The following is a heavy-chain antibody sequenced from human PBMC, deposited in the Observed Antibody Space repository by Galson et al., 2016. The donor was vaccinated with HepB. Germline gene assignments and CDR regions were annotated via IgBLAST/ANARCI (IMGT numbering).Heavy chain of an antibody. J-gene: IGHJ4*02. CDR2: ISYTGIT. Sequence: SETLSLTCTVSGDSVSSYYWTWIRQPPGKGLEWIGYISYTGITNYNPSLKSRVTLSIDTSKNHFSLKMTSLTAADTAVYYCARGVSRFNCGGDCILDIWGQGALVTVSS. CDR3: ARGVSRFNCGGDCILDI. CDR1: GDSVSSYY. V-gene: IGHV4-59*02. D-gene: IGHD2-21*02.